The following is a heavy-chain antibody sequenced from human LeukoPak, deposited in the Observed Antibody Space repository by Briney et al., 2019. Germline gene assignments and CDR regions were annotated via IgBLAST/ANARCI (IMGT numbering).Heavy chain of an antibody. CDR3: ATAVAATHLDY. CDR2: IYPGDSDT. CDR1: GYSFTSYW. J-gene: IGHJ4*02. D-gene: IGHD2-15*01. Sequence: GESLKISCKGYGYSFTSYWIGWVRQMPGKGLEWMGIIYPGDSDTTYSPSFQGQVTISADKSISTAYLQWSSLKASDTAMYYCATAVAATHLDYWGQGTLVTVSS. V-gene: IGHV5-51*01.